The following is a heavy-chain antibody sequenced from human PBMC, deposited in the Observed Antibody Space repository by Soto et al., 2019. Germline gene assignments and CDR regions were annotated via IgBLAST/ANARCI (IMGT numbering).Heavy chain of an antibody. CDR1: GGSISSYY. V-gene: IGHV4-59*08. D-gene: IGHD6-19*01. Sequence: QVQLQESGPGLVKPSETLSLTCTVSGGSISSYYWSWIRQPPGKGLEWIGYIYYSGSTNYNPSLKRRVAISVDTSKNQSSRKLSSVTAADTAVYYCACTKAQWLVGYYYYYMDVWGKGTTVTVSS. CDR2: IYYSGST. CDR3: ACTKAQWLVGYYYYYMDV. J-gene: IGHJ6*03.